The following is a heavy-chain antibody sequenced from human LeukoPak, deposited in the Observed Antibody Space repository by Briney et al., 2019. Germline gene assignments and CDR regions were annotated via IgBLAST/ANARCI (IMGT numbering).Heavy chain of an antibody. CDR3: AREDYGEVIAFDI. CDR1: GFTFSSYS. V-gene: IGHV3-21*01. CDR2: ISSSSSYI. J-gene: IGHJ3*02. D-gene: IGHD4-17*01. Sequence: GGSLRLSCAASGFTFSSYSMNWVRQAPGKGLEWVSSISSSSSYIYYADSVKGRFTISRDNAKNSLYLQMNSLRAEDTAVYYCAREDYGEVIAFDIWGQGTMVTVSS.